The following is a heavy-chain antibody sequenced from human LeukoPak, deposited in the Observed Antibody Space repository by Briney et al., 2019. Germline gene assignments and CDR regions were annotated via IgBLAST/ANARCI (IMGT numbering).Heavy chain of an antibody. CDR2: ISYDGSNK. D-gene: IGHD3-22*01. J-gene: IGHJ4*02. V-gene: IGHV3-30-3*01. CDR1: GFTFSSYA. CDR3: ARDPGGYPDY. Sequence: GRSLRLSCAASGFTFSSYAMHWVRQAPGKGLEWVAVISYDGSNKYYADSVKGRFTISRDNSKNTLYLQMNSLRAEDTAVYYCARDPGGYPDYWGQGTLVTVSS.